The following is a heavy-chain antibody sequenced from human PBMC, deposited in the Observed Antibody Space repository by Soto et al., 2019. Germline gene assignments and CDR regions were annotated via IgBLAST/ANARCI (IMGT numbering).Heavy chain of an antibody. CDR1: GFTFSTYS. CDR2: ISSSSYI. Sequence: PGGSLRLSCAASGFTFSTYSMNWVRQAPGKGLEWVSSISSSSYIYYADSVKGRFTISRDNAKNTLYLQMNSLRAEDTAVYYCARVRRITIFGVVIIGAFDIWGQGTMVTVSS. V-gene: IGHV3-21*01. J-gene: IGHJ3*02. D-gene: IGHD3-3*01. CDR3: ARVRRITIFGVVIIGAFDI.